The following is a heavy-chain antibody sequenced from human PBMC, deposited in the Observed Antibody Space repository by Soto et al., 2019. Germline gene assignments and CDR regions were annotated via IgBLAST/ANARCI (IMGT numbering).Heavy chain of an antibody. Sequence: EVQLVESGGDLVQQGGSLTLSCAASGFTFGTYSMTWVRQAPGKGLEWVAYIDSSVTTIYYADSVKGRFTISRDNAKNSLYLQMNSLRAADTAVYYCARDAPYTNSWFPSYCMDVWGRGTTVTVSS. D-gene: IGHD6-13*01. CDR3: ARDAPYTNSWFPSYCMDV. CDR2: IDSSVTTI. CDR1: GFTFGTYS. J-gene: IGHJ6*03. V-gene: IGHV3-48*01.